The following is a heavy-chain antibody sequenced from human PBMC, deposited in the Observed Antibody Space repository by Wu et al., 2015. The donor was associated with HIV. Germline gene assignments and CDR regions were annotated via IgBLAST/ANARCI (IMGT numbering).Heavy chain of an antibody. D-gene: IGHD1-1*01. CDR2: IIPYNGDT. Sequence: QVQLVQSGAEVKKPGSSVKVSCKASGDTLSRFAISWVRQAPGQGLEWMGGIIPYNGDTKYSQKFQDRVTMTTETSTSTAYMDLGSLRSDDTAVYYCARVPSYKPLDFWGQGTLVTVSS. CDR1: GDTLSRFA. CDR3: ARVPSYKPLDF. J-gene: IGHJ4*02. V-gene: IGHV1-18*01.